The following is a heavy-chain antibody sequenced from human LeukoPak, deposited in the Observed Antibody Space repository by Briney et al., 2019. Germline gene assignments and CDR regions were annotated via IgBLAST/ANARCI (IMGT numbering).Heavy chain of an antibody. Sequence: GESLKISCKGSGYSFTTSWIGWVRQLPGKGLEWVGIIYPGDSDTTYSPSFQGQVTISADKSVSTAYLQWSSLKASDTAMYYCARLHYSDSSGYYSAFGYWGQGTLVTVSS. V-gene: IGHV5-51*01. CDR3: ARLHYSDSSGYYSAFGY. CDR1: GYSFTTSW. D-gene: IGHD3-22*01. J-gene: IGHJ4*02. CDR2: IYPGDSDT.